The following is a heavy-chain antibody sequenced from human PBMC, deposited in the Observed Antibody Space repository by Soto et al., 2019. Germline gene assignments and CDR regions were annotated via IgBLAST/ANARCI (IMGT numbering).Heavy chain of an antibody. J-gene: IGHJ6*02. CDR3: ARGRAYYDILTGYYKNYYYGMDV. V-gene: IGHV4-34*01. CDR2: INHSGSA. Sequence: SETLSLICAVYGGSFSGYYWSWIRQPPGKGLEWIGEINHSGSANYNPSLKSRVTISVDTSKNQFSLKLSSVTAADTAVYYCARGRAYYDILTGYYKNYYYGMDVWGQGTTVTVSS. CDR1: GGSFSGYY. D-gene: IGHD3-9*01.